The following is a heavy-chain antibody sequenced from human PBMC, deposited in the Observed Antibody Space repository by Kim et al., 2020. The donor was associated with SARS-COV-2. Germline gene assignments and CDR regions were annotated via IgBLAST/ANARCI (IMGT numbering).Heavy chain of an antibody. CDR2: ISYDGSNK. Sequence: GGSLRLSCAASGFTFSSYAMHWVRQAPGKGLEWVAVISYDGSNKYYADSVKGRFTISRDNSKNTLYLQMNSLRAEDTAVYYCARGYSYGLNYYGMDVWGQGTTVTVSS. CDR1: GFTFSSYA. CDR3: ARGYSYGLNYYGMDV. D-gene: IGHD5-18*01. J-gene: IGHJ6*02. V-gene: IGHV3-30*04.